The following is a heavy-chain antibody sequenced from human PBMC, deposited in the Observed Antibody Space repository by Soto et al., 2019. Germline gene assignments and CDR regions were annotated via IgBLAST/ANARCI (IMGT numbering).Heavy chain of an antibody. CDR3: ARDRDIVGASPLAY. CDR2: ITTDGGST. D-gene: IGHD1-26*01. J-gene: IGHJ4*02. CDR1: GFTFRGYW. V-gene: IGHV3-74*01. Sequence: EVQLVESGGGLVQPGGSLRLSCAASGFTFRGYWMNWVRQAPGKGLVWVSHITTDGGSTNYADYVKGRFTISRDNAKDTLYVYMSSLRVDDTAVYYCARDRDIVGASPLAYRGQGTLVTVSS.